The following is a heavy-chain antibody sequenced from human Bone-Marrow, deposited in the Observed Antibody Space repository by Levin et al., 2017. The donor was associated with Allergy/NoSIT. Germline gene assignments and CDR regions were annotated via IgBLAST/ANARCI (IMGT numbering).Heavy chain of an antibody. V-gene: IGHV1-69*01. CDR1: GGRFARYP. Sequence: GGSLRLSCRASGGRFARYPLNWVRQAPGQGLEWMGGITPFFGTPSYAQKFQGRVTITADDSTTTGYMELTSLRSEDTAVYFCAREGISSARGFDYWGQGTLVTVSS. CDR2: ITPFFGTP. D-gene: IGHD6-6*01. CDR3: AREGISSARGFDY. J-gene: IGHJ4*02.